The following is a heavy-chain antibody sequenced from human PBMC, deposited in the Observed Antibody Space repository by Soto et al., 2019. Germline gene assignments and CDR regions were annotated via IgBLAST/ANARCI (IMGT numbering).Heavy chain of an antibody. CDR3: ARDAQYLVVVKADTDSGGLDY. Sequence: ASVKVSCKASGYTFTSYGISWVRQAPGQGLEWMGWISAYNGNTNYAQKLQGRVTMTTDTSTSTAYMELRSLRSDDTAVYYCARDAQYLVVVKADTDSGGLDYCGQPTLVTVSS. CDR1: GYTFTSYG. V-gene: IGHV1-18*01. D-gene: IGHD2-2*01. J-gene: IGHJ4*02. CDR2: ISAYNGNT.